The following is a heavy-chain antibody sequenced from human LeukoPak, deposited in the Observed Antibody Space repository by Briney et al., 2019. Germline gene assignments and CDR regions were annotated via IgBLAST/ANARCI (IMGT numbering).Heavy chain of an antibody. V-gene: IGHV1-69*04. CDR1: GGTFGSYA. Sequence: SVKVSCKASGGTFGSYAISWVRQAPGQGLEWMGRIIPILGIANYAQKFQGRVTITADKSTSTAYMELSSLRSEDTAVYYCARRGAYFYYFDYWGQGTLVTVSS. CDR3: ARRGAYFYYFDY. CDR2: IIPILGIA. D-gene: IGHD1-26*01. J-gene: IGHJ4*02.